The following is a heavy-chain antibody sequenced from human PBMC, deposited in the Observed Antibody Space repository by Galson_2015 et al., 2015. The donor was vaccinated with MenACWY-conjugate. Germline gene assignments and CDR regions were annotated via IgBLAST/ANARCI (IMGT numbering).Heavy chain of an antibody. CDR1: GYTLTELS. D-gene: IGHD3-10*01. CDR3: ASGPLRGVRGPTIDY. CDR2: FDPEDGET. Sequence: SVKVSCKVSGYTLTELSMHWVRQAPGKGLEWMGGFDPEDGETIYAQKFQGRVTMTEDTSTDTAYMELSSLRSEDTAVYYCASGPLRGVRGPTIDYWGQGTLVTVSS. V-gene: IGHV1-24*01. J-gene: IGHJ4*02.